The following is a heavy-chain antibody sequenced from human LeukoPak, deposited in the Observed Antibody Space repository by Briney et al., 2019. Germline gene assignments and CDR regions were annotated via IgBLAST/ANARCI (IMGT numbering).Heavy chain of an antibody. V-gene: IGHV4-34*01. D-gene: IGHD3-22*01. CDR3: ARGLDYYDSSGYYPDY. J-gene: IGHJ4*02. CDR2: INHSGST. Sequence: SETLSLTCAVYGGSSSGYYWSWIRQPPGKGLEWIGEINHSGSTNYNPSLKSRVTISVDTSKNQFSLKLSSVTAADTAVYYCARGLDYYDSSGYYPDYWGQGTLVTVSS. CDR1: GGSSSGYY.